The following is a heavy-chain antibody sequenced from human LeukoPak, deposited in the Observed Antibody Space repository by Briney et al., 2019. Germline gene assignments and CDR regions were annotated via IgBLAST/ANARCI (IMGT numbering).Heavy chain of an antibody. Sequence: GGSLRLSCAASGFTFSIYAMYWVRQAPGKGLEYVSAISSNGGSTYYANSVKGRFTISRDNSKNTLYLQMGSLRAEDMAVYYCARVGYGGTHFDYWGQGTLVTVSS. J-gene: IGHJ4*02. CDR1: GFTFSIYA. CDR3: ARVGYGGTHFDY. D-gene: IGHD4-23*01. CDR2: ISSNGGST. V-gene: IGHV3-64*01.